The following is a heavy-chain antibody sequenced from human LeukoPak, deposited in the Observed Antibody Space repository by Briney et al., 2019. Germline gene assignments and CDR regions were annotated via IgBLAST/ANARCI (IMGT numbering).Heavy chain of an antibody. D-gene: IGHD4-11*01. CDR3: ASHDYKDYYYYGMDV. V-gene: IGHV1-69*01. Sequence: SVKVSCKASGGTFSSYAISWVRQAPRQGLEWMGGIIPIFGTANYAQKFQGRVTITADESTSTAYMELSSLRSEDTAVYYCASHDYKDYYYYGMDVWGQGTTVTVSS. CDR1: GGTFSSYA. CDR2: IIPIFGTA. J-gene: IGHJ6*02.